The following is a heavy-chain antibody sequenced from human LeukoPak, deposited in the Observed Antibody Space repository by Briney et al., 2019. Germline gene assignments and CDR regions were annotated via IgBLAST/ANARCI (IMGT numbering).Heavy chain of an antibody. CDR3: ARGEPYGGHRFDGFDS. CDR1: GFTFSSYA. CDR2: ISDRSSDI. Sequence: GGSLRLSCAASGFTFSSYAMSWVRQAPGKGLEWVSSISDRSSDIYYEDSVKGRFTISRDDAKNSLYLQMNSLRVDDTAVYFCARGEPYGGHRFDGFDSWGQGTLVTVSS. V-gene: IGHV3-21*01. D-gene: IGHD4-23*01. J-gene: IGHJ4*02.